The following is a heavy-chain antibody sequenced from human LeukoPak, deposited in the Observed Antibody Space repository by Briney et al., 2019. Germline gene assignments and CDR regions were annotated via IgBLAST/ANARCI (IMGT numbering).Heavy chain of an antibody. J-gene: IGHJ3*02. Sequence: SETLSLTCTVSGGPISAYYWSWIRQPPGKGLEWIGHIYYSGSTNYNPSLQSRVTLSVDTSQNQFSLKLSSVTAADTAVYYCARDSSDYDSSGYSAAFDIWGQGTMVTVSS. V-gene: IGHV4-59*12. CDR1: GGPISAYY. D-gene: IGHD3-22*01. CDR2: IYYSGST. CDR3: ARDSSDYDSSGYSAAFDI.